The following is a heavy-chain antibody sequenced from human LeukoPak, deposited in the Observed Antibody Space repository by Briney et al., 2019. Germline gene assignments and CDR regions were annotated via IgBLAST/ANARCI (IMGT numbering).Heavy chain of an antibody. CDR2: ISGSGGST. V-gene: IGHV3-23*01. D-gene: IGHD2-21*02. CDR3: AKDEQEYCGGDCPFDY. Sequence: GGSLRLSCVASGFTFSDYYMSWIRQAPGKGLEWVSAISGSGGSTYYADSVKGRFTISRDNSKNTLYLQMNSLRAEDTAVYYCAKDEQEYCGGDCPFDYWGQGTLVTVSS. J-gene: IGHJ4*02. CDR1: GFTFSDYY.